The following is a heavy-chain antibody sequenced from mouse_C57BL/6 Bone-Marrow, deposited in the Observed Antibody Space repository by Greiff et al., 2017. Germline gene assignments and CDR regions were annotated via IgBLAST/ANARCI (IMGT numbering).Heavy chain of an antibody. Sequence: QVQLQQSGAELAKPGASVKLSCKASGYTFTSYWMHWVKQRPGQGLKWIGYINPSSGYTKYNQKFKDKATLTADKSSSTAYMKLSSLTYEDSAVYYCARTTTVVAPADWGQGTTLTVSS. D-gene: IGHD1-1*01. CDR1: GYTFTSYW. V-gene: IGHV1-7*01. J-gene: IGHJ2*01. CDR3: ARTTTVVAPAD. CDR2: INPSSGYT.